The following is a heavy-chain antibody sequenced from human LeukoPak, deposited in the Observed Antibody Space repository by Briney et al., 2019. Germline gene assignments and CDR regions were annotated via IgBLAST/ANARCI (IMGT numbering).Heavy chain of an antibody. Sequence: SETLSLTCAVYGGSFTGYYWSWIRQPPGRGLEWIGEINHSGSTNYNPSLKSRVTISVATSKNQFSLRLSSVTAADTAVYYCARGYCSSSSCQTGGAVDYWGQGSLVTVSS. CDR1: GGSFTGYY. J-gene: IGHJ4*02. CDR3: ARGYCSSSSCQTGGAVDY. D-gene: IGHD2-2*01. V-gene: IGHV4-34*01. CDR2: INHSGST.